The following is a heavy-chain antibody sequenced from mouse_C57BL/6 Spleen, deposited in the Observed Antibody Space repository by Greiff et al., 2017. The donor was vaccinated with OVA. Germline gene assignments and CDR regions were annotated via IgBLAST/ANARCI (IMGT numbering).Heavy chain of an antibody. Sequence: QVQLQQSGPGLVQPSQSLSITCTVSGFSLTSYGVHWVRQSPGKGLEWLGVIWSGGSTDSNAAFISRLSISKDNSKSQVFFKMNSLQADDTAIYYCATLTGGYFDVWGTGTTVTVSS. CDR2: IWSGGST. V-gene: IGHV2-2*01. D-gene: IGHD4-1*01. J-gene: IGHJ1*03. CDR3: ATLTGGYFDV. CDR1: GFSLTSYG.